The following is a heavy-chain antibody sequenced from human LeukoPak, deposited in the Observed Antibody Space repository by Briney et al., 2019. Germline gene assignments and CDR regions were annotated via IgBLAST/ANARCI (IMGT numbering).Heavy chain of an antibody. J-gene: IGHJ6*03. V-gene: IGHV3-21*01. Sequence: GGSLRLSCAASGFTFSTYTMNWVRQAPGKGLEWISAITSSSSYTFYADSVKGRFTISRDNAQNSLYLQMNSLRAEDTAVYYCARAVTDFWSGFHFYYYYYMDVWGKGTTVTVSS. CDR3: ARAVTDFWSGFHFYYYYYMDV. CDR2: ITSSSSYT. D-gene: IGHD3-3*01. CDR1: GFTFSTYT.